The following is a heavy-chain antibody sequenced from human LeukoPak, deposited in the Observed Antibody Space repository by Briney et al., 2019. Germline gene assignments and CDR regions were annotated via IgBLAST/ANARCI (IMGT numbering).Heavy chain of an antibody. V-gene: IGHV3-74*01. CDR1: GFTFSSYW. CDR2: INSDGSST. J-gene: IGHJ1*01. Sequence: GGSLRLSCAASGFTFSSYWMHWVRQAPGKGLVWVSRINSDGSSTSYADSVKGRFTISRDNAKNTLYLQMNSLRAEDTAVYYCARGTELRYFDWLSQHRGQGTLVTVSS. D-gene: IGHD3-9*01. CDR3: ARGTELRYFDWLSQH.